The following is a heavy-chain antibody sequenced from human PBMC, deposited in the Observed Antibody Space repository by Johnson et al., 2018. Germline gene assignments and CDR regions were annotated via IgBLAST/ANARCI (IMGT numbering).Heavy chain of an antibody. CDR3: AKFVTMGRGEHNGAFDI. D-gene: IGHD3-10*01. CDR1: GFTFSSYG. V-gene: IGHV3-30*18. CDR2: ISYDGSNK. J-gene: IGHJ3*02. Sequence: VQLVESGGGVVQPGRSLRLSCAASGFTFSSYGMHWVRQAPGKGLEWVAVISYDGSNKYYADSVKGRFTISRDNSKNTLYLQMNSLGAEDTAVYYCAKFVTMGRGEHNGAFDIWGQGTMVTVSS.